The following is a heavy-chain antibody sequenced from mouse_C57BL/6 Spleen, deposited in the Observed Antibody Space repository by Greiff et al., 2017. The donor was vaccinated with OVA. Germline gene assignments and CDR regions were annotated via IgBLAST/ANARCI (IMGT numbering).Heavy chain of an antibody. CDR1: GYTFTDYE. V-gene: IGHV1-15*01. CDR3: TRRHDYDGDWFAY. D-gene: IGHD2-4*01. CDR2: IDPETGGT. J-gene: IGHJ3*01. Sequence: VKLVESGAELVRPGASVTLSCKASGYTFTDYEMHWVKQTPVHGLEWIGAIDPETGGTAYNQKFKGKAILTADKSSSTAYMELRSLTSEDSAVYYCTRRHDYDGDWFAYWGQGTLVTVSA.